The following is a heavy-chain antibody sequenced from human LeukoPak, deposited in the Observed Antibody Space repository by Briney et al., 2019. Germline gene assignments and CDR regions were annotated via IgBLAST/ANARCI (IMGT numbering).Heavy chain of an antibody. CDR1: GYTFTGYY. J-gene: IGHJ4*02. CDR3: ARGPSSWYGEFDY. V-gene: IGHV1-2*04. D-gene: IGHD6-13*01. Sequence: ASVKVSCKASGYTFTGYYMHWVRQAPGQGLEWMGWINPNSGGTNYAQKFQGWVTMTRDTSTSTAYMELSRLRSDDTAVYYCARGPSSWYGEFDYWGQGTLVTVSS. CDR2: INPNSGGT.